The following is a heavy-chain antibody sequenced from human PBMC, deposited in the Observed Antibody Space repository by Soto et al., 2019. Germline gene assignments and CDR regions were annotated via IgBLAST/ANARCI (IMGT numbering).Heavy chain of an antibody. CDR1: GFTFSSYG. V-gene: IGHV3-33*01. Sequence: QVQLVESGGGVVQPGRSLRLSCAASGFTFSSYGMHWVRQAPGKGLEWVAVIWYDGSNKYYADSVKGRFTISRDNSKNTLYLQMDRLRAEDTAVYYCARGLRGYCSGGSCYSGYYYGMDVWGQGTTVTVSS. CDR2: IWYDGSNK. CDR3: ARGLRGYCSGGSCYSGYYYGMDV. D-gene: IGHD2-15*01. J-gene: IGHJ6*02.